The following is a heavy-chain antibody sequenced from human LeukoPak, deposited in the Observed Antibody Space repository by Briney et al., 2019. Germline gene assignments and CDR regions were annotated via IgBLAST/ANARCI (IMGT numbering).Heavy chain of an antibody. J-gene: IGHJ4*02. V-gene: IGHV3-23*01. Sequence: GGSLRLSCVASGFTFSSYAMSWVRQAPGKGLEWVSAISGSGGSTYYADSVKGRFTISRDNSKNTLYLQMNSLRAEDTAVYYCAKDPASCAQWRDDYWGQGTLVTVSS. D-gene: IGHD6-19*01. CDR1: GFTFSSYA. CDR2: ISGSGGST. CDR3: AKDPASCAQWRDDY.